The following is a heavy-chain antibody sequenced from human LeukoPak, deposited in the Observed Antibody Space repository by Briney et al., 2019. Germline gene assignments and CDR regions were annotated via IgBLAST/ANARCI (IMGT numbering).Heavy chain of an antibody. CDR1: GYTLTELS. CDR3: ATVWPVVLAAIHQYFDY. CDR2: FDPEDGET. J-gene: IGHJ4*02. D-gene: IGHD2-2*01. V-gene: IGHV1-24*01. Sequence: ASVKVSCKVSGYTLTELSMHWVRQAPGKGLEWMGGFDPEDGETIYAQKFQGRVTMTEDTSTDTAYMELSSLRSEDTAVYYCATVWPVVLAAIHQYFDYWGQGILVTVSS.